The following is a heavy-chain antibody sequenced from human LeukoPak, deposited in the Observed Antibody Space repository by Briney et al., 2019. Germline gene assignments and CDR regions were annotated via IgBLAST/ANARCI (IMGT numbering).Heavy chain of an antibody. D-gene: IGHD3-10*01. CDR2: IKQDGGER. CDR1: GFTFRSYW. J-gene: IGHJ4*02. CDR3: TREYYYGSGSYYNGY. V-gene: IGHV3-7*04. Sequence: GGSLRLSCAASGFTFRSYWMSWVRQAPGRGLEWVANIKQDGGERYYMDSVKGRFTISRDNAKNSLYLQMNSLRAEDTAVYYCTREYYYGSGSYYNGYWGQGTLVTVSS.